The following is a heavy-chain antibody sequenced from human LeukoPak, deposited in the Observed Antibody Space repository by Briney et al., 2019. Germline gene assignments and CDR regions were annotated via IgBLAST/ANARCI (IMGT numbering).Heavy chain of an antibody. V-gene: IGHV3-21*01. Sequence: SGGSLRLSCAASGFTFSSYSMNWVRQAPGKGLEWVSSISSSSSYIYYADSVKGRFTISRDNAKNSLYLQMNSLRAEDAAVYYCARSGYGYGYFLDYWGQGTLVTVSS. CDR3: ARSGYGYGYFLDY. J-gene: IGHJ4*02. D-gene: IGHD5-18*01. CDR1: GFTFSSYS. CDR2: ISSSSSYI.